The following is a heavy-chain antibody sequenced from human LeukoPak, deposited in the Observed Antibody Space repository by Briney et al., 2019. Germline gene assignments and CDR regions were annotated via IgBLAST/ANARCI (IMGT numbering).Heavy chain of an antibody. V-gene: IGHV5-51*01. Sequence: GESLKISCKGSGYSFTNFWIGWVRQVPGKDLEWMGIIYPGDSDPRYSPSFQGQVTISADKSINTAYLQWSSLKASDTAMYYCARLRDGYCSSITCYGYFDYWGQGSLVTVSS. D-gene: IGHD2-2*03. J-gene: IGHJ4*02. CDR1: GYSFTNFW. CDR3: ARLRDGYCSSITCYGYFDY. CDR2: IYPGDSDP.